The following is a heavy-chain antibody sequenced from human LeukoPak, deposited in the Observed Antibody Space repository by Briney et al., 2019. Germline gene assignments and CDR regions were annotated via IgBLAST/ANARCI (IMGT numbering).Heavy chain of an antibody. CDR3: ARETYYYGMDV. J-gene: IGHJ6*02. V-gene: IGHV4-34*01. CDR2: INHSGST. CDR1: GGSFSGYY. Sequence: SETLSLTCAVYGGSFSGYYWSWIRQPPGKGLEWIGEINHSGSTNYNPSLKSRVTISVDTSKNQFSLKLSSVTAADTAVYYCARETYYYGMDVWGLGTTVTVSS.